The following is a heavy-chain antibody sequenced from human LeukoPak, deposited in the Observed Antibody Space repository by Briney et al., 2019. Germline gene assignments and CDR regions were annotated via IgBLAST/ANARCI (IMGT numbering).Heavy chain of an antibody. J-gene: IGHJ4*02. D-gene: IGHD3-3*01. CDR1: GYTFTSYG. CDR2: ISAYNGNT. Sequence: ASVKVSCKASGYTFTSYGISWVRQAPGQGLEWMGWISAYNGNTNYAQKLQGRVTMTTDTSTSTAYMELRSLRSDDTAVYYCARDPPDDFWSGYYCWGQGTLVTVSS. V-gene: IGHV1-18*01. CDR3: ARDPPDDFWSGYYC.